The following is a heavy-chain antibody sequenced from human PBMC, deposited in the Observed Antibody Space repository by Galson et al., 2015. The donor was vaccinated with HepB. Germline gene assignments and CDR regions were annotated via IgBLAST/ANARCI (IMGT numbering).Heavy chain of an antibody. CDR3: ARATTTDAVPAAIPDYYYGMDV. V-gene: IGHV1-69*13. D-gene: IGHD2-2*01. J-gene: IGHJ6*02. CDR1: GGTFSSYA. Sequence: SVKVSCKASGGTFSSYAISWVRQAPGQGLEWMGGIIPIFGTANYAQKFQGRVTITADESTSTAYMELSSLRSEDTAVYYCARATTTDAVPAAIPDYYYGMDVWGQGTTVTVSS. CDR2: IIPIFGTA.